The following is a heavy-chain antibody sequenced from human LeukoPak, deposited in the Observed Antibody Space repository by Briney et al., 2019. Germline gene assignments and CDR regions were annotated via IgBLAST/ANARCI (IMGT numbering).Heavy chain of an antibody. J-gene: IGHJ4*02. V-gene: IGHV4-30-2*01. CDR3: ARAGRDGYNLLDY. D-gene: IGHD5-24*01. Sequence: SETLSLTCAVYGGSFSDYHWSWLRQPPGKGLEWIGYIYHSGSTYYNPSLKSRVTISVDRPKNQFSLKLSSVTAADTAVYYCARAGRDGYNLLDYWGQGTLVTVSS. CDR1: GGSFSDYH. CDR2: IYHSGST.